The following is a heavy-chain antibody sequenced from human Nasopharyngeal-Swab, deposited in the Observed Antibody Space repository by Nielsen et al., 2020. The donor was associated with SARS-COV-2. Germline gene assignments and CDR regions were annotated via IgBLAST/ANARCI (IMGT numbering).Heavy chain of an antibody. CDR3: ARDLSYYDSSGYPGDY. V-gene: IGHV3-64*01. Sequence: WIRQPPGKGLEYISGITSNGGSTYSANSVKGRFTISRDNSKNTLYLQMGSLRSEDMAVYYCARDLSYYDSSGYPGDYWGQGTLVTVSS. CDR2: ITSNGGST. J-gene: IGHJ4*02. D-gene: IGHD3-22*01.